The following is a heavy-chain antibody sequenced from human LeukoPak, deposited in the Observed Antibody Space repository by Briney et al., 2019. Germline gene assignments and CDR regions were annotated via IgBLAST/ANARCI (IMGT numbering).Heavy chain of an antibody. D-gene: IGHD2-15*01. J-gene: IGHJ6*03. CDR1: GYTFTGYY. Sequence: ASVKVSCKASGYTFTGYYMHWVRQAPGQGLEWMGRINPNSGGTNYAQKFQGRVTMTRDTSISTAYMELSRLRSDDTAVYYCARARGGRVVVAASPYYYYMDVWGKGTTVPVSS. CDR2: INPNSGGT. CDR3: ARARGGRVVVAASPYYYYMDV. V-gene: IGHV1-2*06.